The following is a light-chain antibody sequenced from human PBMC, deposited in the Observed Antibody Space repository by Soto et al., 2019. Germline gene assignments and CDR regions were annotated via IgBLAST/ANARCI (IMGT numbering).Light chain of an antibody. J-gene: IGKJ2*01. Sequence: EIVLTQSPAILSVSPGERATLSCRASQSISRSLAWYQQKPGQAPRLLISDASTRATGIPARFSGSGSGTEFTLTIRSLQSEDFALYYCHQYNSWPPGTFGQGT. CDR2: DAS. CDR1: QSISRS. CDR3: HQYNSWPPGT. V-gene: IGKV3-15*01.